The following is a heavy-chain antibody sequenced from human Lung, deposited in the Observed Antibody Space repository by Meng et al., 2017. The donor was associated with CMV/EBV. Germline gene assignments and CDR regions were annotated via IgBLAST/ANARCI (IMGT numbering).Heavy chain of an antibody. Sequence: HEWAQRMVNHTQILSILCPVYRGSSLRGDFYWSWILQPPGKGLECIGYIYYSGSTYFNPSLKSLVTMSVGTAQNKFSLTLRSVPAADTAVYYCVTETGYNYDNWGQGALVTVSS. CDR3: VTETGYNYDN. V-gene: IGHV4-30-4*08. CDR1: RGSSLRGDFY. J-gene: IGHJ4*02. CDR2: IYYSGST. D-gene: IGHD5-24*01.